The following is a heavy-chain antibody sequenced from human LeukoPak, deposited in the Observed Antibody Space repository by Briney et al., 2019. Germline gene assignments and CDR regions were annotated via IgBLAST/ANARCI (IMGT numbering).Heavy chain of an antibody. CDR3: AREAAAARYFDY. CDR2: IYTSGST. J-gene: IGHJ4*02. D-gene: IGHD6-13*01. CDR1: GGSISSGSYY. V-gene: IGHV4-61*02. Sequence: SETLSLTCTVSGGSISSGSYYWSWIRQPAGKGLEWIGRIYTSGSTNYNPSLKSRVTISVDTSKNQFSLKLSSVTAADTAMYYCAREAAAARYFDYWGQGTLVTVSS.